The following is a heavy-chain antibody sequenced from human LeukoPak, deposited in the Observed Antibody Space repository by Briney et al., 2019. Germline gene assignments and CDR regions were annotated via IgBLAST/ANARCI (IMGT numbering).Heavy chain of an antibody. CDR3: ARGEGAVDY. CDR2: INHSGST. CDR1: GGSFSGYY. D-gene: IGHD1-26*01. Sequence: RPSETLSLTCAVYGGSFSGYYWSWIRQPPGKGLEWIGEINHSGSTNYNPSLKSRVTISVDTSKNQFSLKLSSVTAADTAVYYCARGEGAVDYWGQGTLVTVSS. J-gene: IGHJ4*02. V-gene: IGHV4-34*01.